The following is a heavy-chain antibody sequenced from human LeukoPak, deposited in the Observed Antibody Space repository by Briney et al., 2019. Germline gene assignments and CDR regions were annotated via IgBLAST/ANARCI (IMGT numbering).Heavy chain of an antibody. V-gene: IGHV3-7*03. CDR2: IHPDGSEK. CDR1: GFTFSDYW. D-gene: IGHD1-1*01. CDR3: ARDRNGKDY. J-gene: IGHJ4*02. Sequence: GGSLRLSCAASGFTFSDYWMSWVRQAPGKGLEWAANIHPDGSEKHCVDSVKGRFTISRDNAKNSLHLQMNSLTAEDTAVYYCARDRNGKDYWGQGTQVFVSS.